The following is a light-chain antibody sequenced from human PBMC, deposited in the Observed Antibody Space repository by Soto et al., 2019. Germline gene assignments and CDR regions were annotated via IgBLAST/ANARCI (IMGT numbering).Light chain of an antibody. CDR1: ETIRGL. V-gene: IGKV3-11*01. J-gene: IGKJ5*01. CDR2: GAS. Sequence: IVVTQSPATLSLSPGERANLSFRSSETIRGLLAWYQQRPGQPPRLLISGASNRASGIPARFSAWGSGTDFTLTISRVDPADFAFYYCQQYFTSPITFGQGTRLEI. CDR3: QQYFTSPIT.